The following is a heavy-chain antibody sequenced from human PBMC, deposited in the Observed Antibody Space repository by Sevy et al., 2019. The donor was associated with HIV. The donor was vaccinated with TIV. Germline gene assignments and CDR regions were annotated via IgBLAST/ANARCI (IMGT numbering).Heavy chain of an antibody. D-gene: IGHD5-18*01. Sequence: GGSLRLSCAASGFTFSSYGMHWVRQAPGKGLEWVAVISYDGSNKYYADSVKGRFTISRDNSKNTLYLQMNSLRAEDTAVDYCSKDLTDAAMVRSLYYYYYGMDVWGQGTTVTVSS. J-gene: IGHJ6*02. V-gene: IGHV3-30*18. CDR2: ISYDGSNK. CDR3: SKDLTDAAMVRSLYYYYYGMDV. CDR1: GFTFSSYG.